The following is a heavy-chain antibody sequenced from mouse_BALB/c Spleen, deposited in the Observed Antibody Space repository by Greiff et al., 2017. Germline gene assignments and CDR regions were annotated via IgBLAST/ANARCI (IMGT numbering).Heavy chain of an antibody. CDR3: ARRYSYYFDY. CDR1: GFTFTDYY. J-gene: IGHJ2*01. CDR2: IRNKANGYTT. Sequence: DVKLVESGGGLVQPGGSLRLSCATSGFTFTDYYMSWVRQPPGKALEWLGFIRNKANGYTTEYSASVKGRFTISRDNSQSILYLQMNTLRAEDSATYYCARRYSYYFDYWGQGTTLTVSS. V-gene: IGHV7-3*02. D-gene: IGHD2-14*01.